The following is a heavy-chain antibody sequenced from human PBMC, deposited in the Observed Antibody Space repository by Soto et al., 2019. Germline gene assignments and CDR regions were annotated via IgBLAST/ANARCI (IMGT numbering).Heavy chain of an antibody. CDR2: ISSSGSTI. D-gene: IGHD2-21*02. CDR3: ARGGEARGGDCSYVDY. V-gene: IGHV3-48*03. Sequence: LRLSCAASGFTFSSYEMNWVRQAPGKGLEWVSYISSSGSTIYYADSVKGRFTISRDNAKNSLYLQMNSLRAEDTAVYYCARGGEARGGDCSYVDYWVQGTLVTVSS. J-gene: IGHJ4*02. CDR1: GFTFSSYE.